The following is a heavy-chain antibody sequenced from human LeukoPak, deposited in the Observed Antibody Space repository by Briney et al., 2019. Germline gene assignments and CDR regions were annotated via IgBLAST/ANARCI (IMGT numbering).Heavy chain of an antibody. J-gene: IGHJ4*02. D-gene: IGHD2/OR15-2a*01. CDR3: PRELSPVVEYSFDS. Sequence: PGGSLRLSCAASGFTFSSYGMHWVRQAPGKGLEWVALIWYDGSNKYYADSVKGRFTISRDNSKNTVYLQMNSLRAEDTAVYSCPRELSPVVEYSFDSWGQGTQVTVSS. V-gene: IGHV3-33*01. CDR1: GFTFSSYG. CDR2: IWYDGSNK.